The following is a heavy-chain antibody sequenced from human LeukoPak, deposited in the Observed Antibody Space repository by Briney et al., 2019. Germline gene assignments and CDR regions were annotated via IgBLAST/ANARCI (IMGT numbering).Heavy chain of an antibody. CDR1: GFTFSDYW. V-gene: IGHV3-7*01. Sequence: PGGSLRLSCTASGFTFSDYWMTWVRQAPGKGREWGANIKQDGSAKYYVDSVKGRFTISRDNAKNSLYLQMDSLRVEDTATYYCARWRGSTSERSDYWGQGTLVTVSS. D-gene: IGHD2-2*01. CDR2: IKQDGSAK. J-gene: IGHJ4*02. CDR3: ARWRGSTSERSDY.